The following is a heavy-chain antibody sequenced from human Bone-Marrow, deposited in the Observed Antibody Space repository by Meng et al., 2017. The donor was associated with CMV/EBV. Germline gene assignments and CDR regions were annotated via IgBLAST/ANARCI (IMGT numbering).Heavy chain of an antibody. J-gene: IGHJ4*02. V-gene: IGHV3-21*04. CDR2: ISSSSSYI. D-gene: IGHD7-27*01. CDR1: GFTFSSYS. Sequence: GGSLRLSCAASGFTFSSYSMNWVRQAPGKGLEWVSSISSSSSYINYADSVKGRFTISRDNAKNSLYLQMNSLKTEDTAVYYCTRHVVVGTGVNLFDYWGQGTLVTVSS. CDR3: TRHVVVGTGVNLFDY.